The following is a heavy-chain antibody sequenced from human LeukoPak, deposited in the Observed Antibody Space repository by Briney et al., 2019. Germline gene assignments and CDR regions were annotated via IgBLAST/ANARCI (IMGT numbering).Heavy chain of an antibody. V-gene: IGHV3-74*01. Sequence: GGSLRPSCAASGFTFSNYWMDWVRQAPGKGLEWVSRINTDGSSTSYADSVKGRFTISRDNAKNTLYLQMNSLRAEDTALYYCARLRSGGCGDYWGQGALVTVSS. CDR1: GFTFSNYW. CDR2: INTDGSST. D-gene: IGHD2-15*01. CDR3: ARLRSGGCGDY. J-gene: IGHJ4*02.